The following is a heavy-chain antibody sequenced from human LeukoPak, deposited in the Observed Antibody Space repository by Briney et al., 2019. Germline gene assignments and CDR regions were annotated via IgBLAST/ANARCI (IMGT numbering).Heavy chain of an antibody. D-gene: IGHD2-2*01. V-gene: IGHV4-38-2*02. CDR2: IYHSGSA. CDR3: ARDPRWLTPDCTSTSCYENYFDP. J-gene: IGHJ5*02. Sequence: SETLSLTCGVSGYSISSGYQWAWIRQSPGKGLEWIGSIYHSGSAHYNPSLKSRVTISVETSKNQFSLNMYSVTAADTAAYYCARDPRWLTPDCTSTSCYENYFDPWGQGTLVTVSS. CDR1: GYSISSGYQ.